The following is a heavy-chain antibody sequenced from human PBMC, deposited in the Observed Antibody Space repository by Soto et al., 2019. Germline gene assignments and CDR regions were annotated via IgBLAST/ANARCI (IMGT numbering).Heavy chain of an antibody. CDR2: INAGNGNT. Sequence: ASVKVSCKASGYTFTSYAMHWARQAPGQRLEWMGWINAGNGNTKYSQKFQGRVTITRDTSASAAYMELSNLRSEDTAVYYCARLATGRVVTRPNWLDPWGQGNLVTVS. CDR3: ARLATGRVVTRPNWLDP. J-gene: IGHJ5*02. CDR1: GYTFTSYA. D-gene: IGHD2-21*02. V-gene: IGHV1-3*01.